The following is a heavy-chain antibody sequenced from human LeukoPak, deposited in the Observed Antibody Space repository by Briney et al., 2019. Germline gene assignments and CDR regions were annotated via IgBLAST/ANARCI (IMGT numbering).Heavy chain of an antibody. Sequence: SETLSLTCTVSGGSINSYYWSWIRQPPGKGLEWIGYIYYSGSTNYNPSLKSRVTISVDTSKNQFSLNLNSVTAADTAVYFCARLSHDGSGYRPDYWGQGTLVTVSS. J-gene: IGHJ4*02. CDR1: GGSINSYY. CDR3: ARLSHDGSGYRPDY. V-gene: IGHV4-59*08. CDR2: IYYSGST. D-gene: IGHD3-22*01.